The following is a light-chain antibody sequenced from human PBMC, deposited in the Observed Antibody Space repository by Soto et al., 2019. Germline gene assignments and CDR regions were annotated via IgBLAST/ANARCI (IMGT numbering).Light chain of an antibody. CDR1: SRDVGGYNY. J-gene: IGLJ2*01. CDR3: TSYAGSNNFVI. CDR2: EVY. Sequence: QSVLTQPPSASGSPGQSVTISCTGTSRDVGGYNYVSWYQLHPGKAPKLLIYEVYKRPSGVPDRFSGSKSGNAASLTVSGLQAEDEADYYCTSYAGSNNFVIFGGGTKVTVL. V-gene: IGLV2-8*01.